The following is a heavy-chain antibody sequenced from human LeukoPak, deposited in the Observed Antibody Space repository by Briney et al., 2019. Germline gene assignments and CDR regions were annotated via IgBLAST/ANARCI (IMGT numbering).Heavy chain of an antibody. CDR2: INRDGSST. CDR3: ARVPYYYDTSGYKTENYFDY. D-gene: IGHD3-22*01. V-gene: IGHV3-74*01. Sequence: GSLLLSSAAAGFAFSSSWMYWFRRAPGKGLVWVSRINRDGSSTSYADSVKRRFTISRDNAKNTLYLQMNSLRAEDTAVYYCARVPYYYDTSGYKTENYFDYWGQGTLVTVSS. J-gene: IGHJ4*02. CDR1: GFAFSSSW.